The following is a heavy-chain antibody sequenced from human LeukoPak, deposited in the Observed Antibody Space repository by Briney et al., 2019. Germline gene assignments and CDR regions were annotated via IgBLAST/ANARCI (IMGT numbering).Heavy chain of an antibody. CDR3: ARDEWSGTPYYFDY. J-gene: IGHJ4*02. CDR1: GFTFDDHG. CDR2: INWNGGSI. D-gene: IGHD3-10*01. Sequence: GGSLRLSCVASGFTFDDHGMSWVRQAPGKGLEWVSGINWNGGSIGYGDSVKGRFSVSRDNAKNSLYLQMNSLRAEDTAVYYCARDEWSGTPYYFDYWGQGTLVTVSS. V-gene: IGHV3-20*04.